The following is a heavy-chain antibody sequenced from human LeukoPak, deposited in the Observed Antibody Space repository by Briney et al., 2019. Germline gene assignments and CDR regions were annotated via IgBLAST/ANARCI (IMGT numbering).Heavy chain of an antibody. CDR3: ARRAHEKLATFYS. V-gene: IGHV5-51*01. J-gene: IGHJ3*02. CDR2: IYPGDSDT. Sequence: GESLQISCQGSGYSSTSYWIGWVRQMPGKGLERMGNIYPGDSDTRYSPSFQGQVTISADKSISTAYLQWSSLNASDRAMYYCARRAHEKLATFYSWGQGTMVTVSS. CDR1: GYSSTSYW. D-gene: IGHD6-6*01.